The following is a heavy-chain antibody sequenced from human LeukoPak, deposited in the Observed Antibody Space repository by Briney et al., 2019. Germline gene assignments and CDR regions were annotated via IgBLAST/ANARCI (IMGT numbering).Heavy chain of an antibody. CDR2: ISYDGSNK. CDR3: AKDLWDYYGSGSTFDY. D-gene: IGHD3-10*01. J-gene: IGHJ4*02. CDR1: GFTFSSYG. V-gene: IGHV3-30*18. Sequence: GGSLRLSCAASGFTFSSYGMHWVRQAPGKGLEWVAVISYDGSNKYYADSVKGRFTISRDNSKNTLYLQMNRLRAEDTAVYYCAKDLWDYYGSGSTFDYWGQGTLVTVSS.